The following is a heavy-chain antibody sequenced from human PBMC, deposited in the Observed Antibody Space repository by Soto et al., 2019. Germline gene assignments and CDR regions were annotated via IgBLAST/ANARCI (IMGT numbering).Heavy chain of an antibody. CDR3: TTVVGVYYNYYMDV. V-gene: IGHV3-15*01. CDR2: MKSKTDGGTT. J-gene: IGHJ6*03. Sequence: GGSLRLSCVASGLSFNNAWMSWVRQAPGKGLEWVGRMKSKTDGGTTDHAAPVKGRFTISRDDSKNTLYLQMNSLKTEDTAVYYCTTVVGVYYNYYMDVWGKGTTVTVSS. D-gene: IGHD3-16*01. CDR1: GLSFNNAW.